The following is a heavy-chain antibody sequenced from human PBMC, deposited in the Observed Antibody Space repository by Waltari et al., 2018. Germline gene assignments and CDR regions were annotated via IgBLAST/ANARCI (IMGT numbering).Heavy chain of an antibody. CDR3: AKDPNNVGFGADYYMDV. D-gene: IGHD3-10*01. Sequence: QVQLQQWGAGLLKPSETLSLTCAVYGGSFSGYYWSWIRQPPGKGLEWIGEINHSGSTNYNPSLKSRVTISVDTSKNTLYLQMNSLRAEDTAMYYCAKDPNNVGFGADYYMDVWGKGTTVTVSS. CDR2: INHSGST. CDR1: GGSFSGYY. J-gene: IGHJ6*03. V-gene: IGHV4-34*01.